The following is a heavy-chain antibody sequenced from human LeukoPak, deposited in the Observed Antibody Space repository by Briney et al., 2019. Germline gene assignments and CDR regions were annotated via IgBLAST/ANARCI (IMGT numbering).Heavy chain of an antibody. CDR1: GYTFTSFS. CDR2: ISGYNGNT. J-gene: IGHJ4*02. V-gene: IGHV1-18*01. Sequence: GASVKVSCKASGYTFTSFSISWVRQAPGQGLEWMGWISGYNGNTNYAQKLQGRVTLTTDTSTSTAYMELKSLRSDDTAVYFCARDRSVGGINYYDSSGYYGDFEYWGQGTLVTVSS. D-gene: IGHD3-22*01. CDR3: ARDRSVGGINYYDSSGYYGDFEY.